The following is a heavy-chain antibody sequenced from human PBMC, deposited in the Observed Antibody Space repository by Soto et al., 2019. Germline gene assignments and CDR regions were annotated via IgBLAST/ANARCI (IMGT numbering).Heavy chain of an antibody. J-gene: IGHJ5*02. CDR3: ARHGFYGDYSSNYFDP. Sequence: GESLKISCEASEYTFTNYWIAWVRQMPGKGLEYMGIIYPSDSTTRYSPSFQGQVAISPDKSICSAYLQWNSLKASDTAMYYCARHGFYGDYSSNYFDPWGQGTLVTVSS. CDR2: IYPSDSTT. D-gene: IGHD4-17*01. V-gene: IGHV5-51*01. CDR1: EYTFTNYW.